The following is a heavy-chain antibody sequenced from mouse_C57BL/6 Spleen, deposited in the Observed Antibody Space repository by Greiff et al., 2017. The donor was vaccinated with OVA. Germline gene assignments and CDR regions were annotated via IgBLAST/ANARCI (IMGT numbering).Heavy chain of an antibody. CDR3: ARLGPSGGYSYFDV. CDR2: IYPGDGDT. D-gene: IGHD1-1*02. J-gene: IGHJ1*03. CDR1: GYAFSSYW. Sequence: VQLQQSGAELVKPGASVKISCKASGYAFSSYWMNWVKQRPGKGLEWIGQIYPGDGDTNYNGKFKGKATLTADKSSSTAYMQLSSLTSEDSAVYFCARLGPSGGYSYFDVWGTGTTVTVSS. V-gene: IGHV1-80*01.